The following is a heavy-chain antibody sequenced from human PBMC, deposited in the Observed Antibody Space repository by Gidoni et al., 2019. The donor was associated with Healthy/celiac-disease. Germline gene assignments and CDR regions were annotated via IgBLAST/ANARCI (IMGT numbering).Heavy chain of an antibody. CDR2: IGTAGDP. Sequence: EVQLVESGGGLVQPGGSLRLSCAASGFTFSSYDMHWVRQATGKGLEWVSAIGTAGDPYYPGSVKGRFTISRENAKNSLYLQMNSLRAGDTAVYYCARGKYGRIDYGMDVWGQGTTVTVSS. CDR1: GFTFSSYD. V-gene: IGHV3-13*05. D-gene: IGHD1-1*01. CDR3: ARGKYGRIDYGMDV. J-gene: IGHJ6*02.